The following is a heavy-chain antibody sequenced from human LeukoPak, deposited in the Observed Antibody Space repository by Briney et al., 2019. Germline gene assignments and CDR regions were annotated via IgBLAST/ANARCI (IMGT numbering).Heavy chain of an antibody. CDR3: ARDHRGSYGLNAFDI. CDR1: GYTFTGYY. CDR2: INPNSGGT. Sequence: VASVKVSCKAAGYTFTGYYMFWVRQAPGQGLEWMGRINPNSGGTNYAQKFQGRVTMTRDTSISTAYMELRSLRSDDTAVYYCARDHRGSYGLNAFDIWGQGTMVTVSS. D-gene: IGHD1-26*01. V-gene: IGHV1-2*06. J-gene: IGHJ3*02.